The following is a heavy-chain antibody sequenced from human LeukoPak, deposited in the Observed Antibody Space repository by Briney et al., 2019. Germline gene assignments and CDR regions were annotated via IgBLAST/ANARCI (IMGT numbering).Heavy chain of an antibody. D-gene: IGHD3-22*01. V-gene: IGHV4-34*01. CDR2: INHSGTT. J-gene: IGHJ6*02. CDR3: ASSRSYYESSGWSYGMDV. CDR1: GGSFSGYY. Sequence: PSETLSLTCGVYGGSFSGYYWSLIRQSPGMGLDWIAEINHSGTTNYNPSFKSRVTISLDTSKNQFSLKLTSVTAADTAVYYCASSRSYYESSGWSYGMDVWGQGTTVTVSS.